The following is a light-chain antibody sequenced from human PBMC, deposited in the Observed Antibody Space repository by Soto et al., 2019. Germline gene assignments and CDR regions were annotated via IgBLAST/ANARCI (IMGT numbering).Light chain of an antibody. J-gene: IGKJ5*01. CDR2: DAS. CDR1: QNINNY. CDR3: QQYGSSPT. V-gene: IGKV1-33*01. Sequence: IQLTQSPSSLSASVGDRVTITCQASQNINNYLNWYQQKPGRAPKLLIYDASNLEAGVPSRFRGSGSGTDFTLTISRLEPEDFAVYYCQQYGSSPTFGQGTRLEIK.